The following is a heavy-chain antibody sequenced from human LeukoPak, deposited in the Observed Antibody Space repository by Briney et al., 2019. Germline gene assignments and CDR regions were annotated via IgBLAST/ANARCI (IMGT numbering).Heavy chain of an antibody. J-gene: IGHJ4*02. CDR1: GFTFSSYA. V-gene: IGHV3-23*01. Sequence: GGSLRLSCAASGFTFSSYAMSWVRQAPGKGREWVSAISGSGGSTYYADSVKGRFTISRDNSKNTLYLQMNSLRAEDTAVYYCAKPPLLGDGDYAFDYWGQGTLVTVSS. CDR2: ISGSGGST. CDR3: AKPPLLGDGDYAFDY. D-gene: IGHD4-17*01.